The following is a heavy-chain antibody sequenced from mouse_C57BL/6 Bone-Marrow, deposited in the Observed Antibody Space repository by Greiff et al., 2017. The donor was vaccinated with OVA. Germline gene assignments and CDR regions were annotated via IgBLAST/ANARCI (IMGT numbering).Heavy chain of an antibody. Sequence: EVKLVESGGDLVKPGGSLKLSCAASGFTFSSYGMSWVRQTPDKRLEWVATISSGGSYTYYPDSVKGRFTISRDNAKNTLYLQMSSLKSEDTTMYYYARRWGYCYGSSCWDFVVWGTGATVTVSS. CDR1: GFTFSSYG. V-gene: IGHV5-6*02. CDR3: ARRWGYCYGSSCWDFVV. J-gene: IGHJ1*03. CDR2: ISSGGSYT. D-gene: IGHD1-1*01.